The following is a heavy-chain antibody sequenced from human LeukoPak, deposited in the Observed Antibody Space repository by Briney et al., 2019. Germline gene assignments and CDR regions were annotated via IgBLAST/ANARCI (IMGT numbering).Heavy chain of an antibody. D-gene: IGHD6-13*01. J-gene: IGHJ4*02. CDR1: GGSISSYY. CDR2: IYYSGST. CDR3: NIAAAGRDLDY. V-gene: IGHV4-59*08. Sequence: SETLSLTCTVSGGSISSYYWSWIRQPPGKGLEWIGYIYYSGSTNYNPSLKSRVTISVDTSKKQFSLKLSSVTAADTAVYYCNIAAAGRDLDYWGQGTLVTVSS.